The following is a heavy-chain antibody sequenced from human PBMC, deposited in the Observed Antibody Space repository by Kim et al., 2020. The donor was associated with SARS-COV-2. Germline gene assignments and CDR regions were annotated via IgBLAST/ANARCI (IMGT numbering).Heavy chain of an antibody. CDR2: IYYSGST. V-gene: IGHV4-61*01. D-gene: IGHD3-3*01. Sequence: SETLSLTCTVSGGFVSSGSYFWGWLRQPPGQGLVWLEYIYYSGSTNYTPSLKVRVTMSLATSENQFSLNVRSVTVADTAVYYCASAPNDFWSGYPPYFDYWGRGTLGPVSS. J-gene: IGHJ4*02. CDR1: GGFVSSGSYF. CDR3: ASAPNDFWSGYPPYFDY.